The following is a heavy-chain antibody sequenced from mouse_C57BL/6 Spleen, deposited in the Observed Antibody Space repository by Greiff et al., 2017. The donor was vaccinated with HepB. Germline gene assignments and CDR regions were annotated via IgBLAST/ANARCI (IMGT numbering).Heavy chain of an antibody. CDR3: ARYSVGYAMDY. CDR1: GLTFSNFG. Sequence: EVKLVGPGGGLVKPGGSLKLPCAAPGLTFSNFGIHWFRQPPEKGWEGFAYISVGSSTIYYADTVKGRSTISRDNAKTTLFLQMTSRRSEDTAMYYCARYSVGYAMDYWGQGTSVTVSS. CDR2: ISVGSSTI. V-gene: IGHV5-17*01. J-gene: IGHJ4*01.